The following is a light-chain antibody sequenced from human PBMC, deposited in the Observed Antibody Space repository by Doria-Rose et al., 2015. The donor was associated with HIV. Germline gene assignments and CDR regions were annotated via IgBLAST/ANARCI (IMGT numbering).Light chain of an antibody. CDR3: QQSNSLPIT. V-gene: IGKV1-12*01. CDR1: EAISSW. CDR2: AAS. Sequence: TQSPSSVSASVGDRVTITCRASEAISSWLVWYQQKPGKAPKVLIYAASTLQSGVPSRFSGSGFGTDFTLTISNLQPEDFATYYCQQSNSLPITVGQGTRLEIK. J-gene: IGKJ5*01.